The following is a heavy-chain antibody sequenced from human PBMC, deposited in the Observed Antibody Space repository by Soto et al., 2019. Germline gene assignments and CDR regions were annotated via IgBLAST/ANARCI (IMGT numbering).Heavy chain of an antibody. CDR3: ARISGYYFIDDY. Sequence: QVQLVQSGAEEKKPGASVKVSCKASGYTFTSYAMHWVRQAPGQRLERMGWINAGNGNTKYSQKFQGRVTITRDTSASTGQMELSSLRAEDTAVYYCARISGYYFIDDYWGQGTLVTVSS. J-gene: IGHJ4*02. D-gene: IGHD3-22*01. CDR1: GYTFTSYA. V-gene: IGHV1-3*05. CDR2: INAGNGNT.